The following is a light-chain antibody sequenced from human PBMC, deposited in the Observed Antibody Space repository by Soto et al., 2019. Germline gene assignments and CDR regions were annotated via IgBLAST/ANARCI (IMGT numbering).Light chain of an antibody. CDR2: AAS. CDR3: KQYGSSGT. CDR1: QSVSNNY. V-gene: IGKV3-20*01. J-gene: IGKJ1*01. Sequence: VLTQSPGTLALSPGESASLSRRASQSVSNNYLAWYQQKPGQAPRLLIYAASNRATGIQDSFSGSGSRTDSTLTISRLEPDDFAVYYCKQYGSSGTCGQGTKVDIK.